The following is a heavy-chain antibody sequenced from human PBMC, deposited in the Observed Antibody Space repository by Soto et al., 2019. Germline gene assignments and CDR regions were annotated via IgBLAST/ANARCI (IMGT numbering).Heavy chain of an antibody. CDR2: IWYDGSNK. Sequence: GGSLRLSCAASGFTFSSYGMHWVRQAPGKGLEWVAVIWYDGSNKYYADSVKGRFTISRDNSKNTLYLQMNSLRAEDTAVYYCARDRYYDSSGYYYLGYWGQGTLVTVSS. D-gene: IGHD3-22*01. J-gene: IGHJ4*02. CDR3: ARDRYYDSSGYYYLGY. CDR1: GFTFSSYG. V-gene: IGHV3-33*01.